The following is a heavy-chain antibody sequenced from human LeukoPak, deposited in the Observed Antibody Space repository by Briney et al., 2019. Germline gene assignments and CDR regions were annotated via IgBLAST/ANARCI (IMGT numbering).Heavy chain of an antibody. J-gene: IGHJ6*02. D-gene: IGHD4-11*01. CDR3: ARDNYSNYEYCYYGMDV. CDR2: IYYSGST. Sequence: SETLSLTCTVSGGSISSGGYYWSWIRQHPGKGLEWIGYIYYSGSTYYNPSLKSRVTISVDTSKNQFSLKLSSVTAADTAVYYCARDNYSNYEYCYYGMDVWGQGTTVTVSS. V-gene: IGHV4-31*03. CDR1: GGSISSGGYY.